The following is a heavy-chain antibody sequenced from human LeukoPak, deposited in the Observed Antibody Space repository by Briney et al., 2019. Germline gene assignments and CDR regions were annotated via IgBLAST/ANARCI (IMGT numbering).Heavy chain of an antibody. J-gene: IGHJ4*02. D-gene: IGHD2-2*02. CDR2: IKQDGSEK. CDR1: GFTFSSYW. Sequence: PGGSLRLSCAASGFTFSSYWMSWVRQAPGKGLEWVANIKQDGSEKYYVDSVKGRFTISRDNAKNSLYLQMNSLRAEDTAVYYCARDPEYCSSTSCYNLGAGGIDYWGQGTLVTVSS. CDR3: ARDPEYCSSTSCYNLGAGGIDY. V-gene: IGHV3-7*01.